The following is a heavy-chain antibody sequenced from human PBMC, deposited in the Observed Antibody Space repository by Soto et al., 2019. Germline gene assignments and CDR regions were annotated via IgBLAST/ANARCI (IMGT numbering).Heavy chain of an antibody. J-gene: IGHJ4*02. CDR1: GFTFSSYA. CDR3: ATVIERIQLWSNLDY. Sequence: QVQQVESGGGVVQPGRSLRLSCAASGFTFSSYATHWVRQAPGKGLEWVAVISYDGSNKYYADSVKGRFTISRDNSKNTLYLQMNSLRAEDTAVYYCATVIERIQLWSNLDYWGQGTLVTVSS. V-gene: IGHV3-30-3*01. CDR2: ISYDGSNK. D-gene: IGHD5-18*01.